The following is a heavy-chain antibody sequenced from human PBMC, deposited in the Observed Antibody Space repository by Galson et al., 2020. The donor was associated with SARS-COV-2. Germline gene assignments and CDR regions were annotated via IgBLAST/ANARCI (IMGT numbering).Heavy chain of an antibody. V-gene: IGHV3-48*03. CDR1: GFTFSIYE. CDR3: VGLYFDWTPPAP. J-gene: IGHJ1*01. D-gene: IGHD3-9*01. CDR2: ISNSGSTM. Sequence: TGGSLRLSCAASGFTFSIYEMNWVRQAPGKGLEWISYISNSGSTMYYADSVKGRFTISRDNAKNSLYLQMNSLRVEDTAVYYCVGLYFDWTPPAPWGQGTLVTVSS.